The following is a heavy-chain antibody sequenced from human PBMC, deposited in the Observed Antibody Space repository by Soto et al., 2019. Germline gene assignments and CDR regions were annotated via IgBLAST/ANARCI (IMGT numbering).Heavy chain of an antibody. CDR3: ATTTVVTRIDY. Sequence: SETLSLTCTVSGGSISSGGYYWSWIRQHPGKGLEWIGYIYYSGSTYYNPSLKSRVTISVDTSKNQFSLKLSSVTAADTAVYYCATTTVVTRIDYWGQGTLVTVSS. V-gene: IGHV4-31*03. D-gene: IGHD4-17*01. CDR2: IYYSGST. CDR1: GGSISSGGYY. J-gene: IGHJ4*02.